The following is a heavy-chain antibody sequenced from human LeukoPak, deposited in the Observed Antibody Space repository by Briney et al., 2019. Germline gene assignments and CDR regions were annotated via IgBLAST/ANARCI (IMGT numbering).Heavy chain of an antibody. J-gene: IGHJ4*02. CDR2: IYRGGST. V-gene: IGHV3-53*01. CDR1: GFTVNNSD. Sequence: GGSLRLSCAASGFTVNNSDMSWVRQAPGKGLEWVSGIYRGGSTNYAESVKGRFTIPRDNSKNTLSLQMNSLRAEDSAIYYCARGVSFFDYWGQGTLVTVSS. D-gene: IGHD3-10*01. CDR3: ARGVSFFDY.